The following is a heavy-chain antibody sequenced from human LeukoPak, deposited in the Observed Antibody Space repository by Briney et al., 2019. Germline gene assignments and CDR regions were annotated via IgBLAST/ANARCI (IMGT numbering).Heavy chain of an antibody. D-gene: IGHD3-10*01. J-gene: IGHJ4*02. Sequence: GGSLRLSCAASGFTFSNAWMSWVRQAPGKGLEWVGRIKSKTDGGTTDYAAPVKGRFTISRDDSKNTLYLQMNSLKTEDTAVYYCTTYYYGSGSYYSYWGQGTLVTVSS. CDR1: GFTFSNAW. CDR3: TTYYYGSGSYYSY. V-gene: IGHV3-15*01. CDR2: IKSKTDGGTT.